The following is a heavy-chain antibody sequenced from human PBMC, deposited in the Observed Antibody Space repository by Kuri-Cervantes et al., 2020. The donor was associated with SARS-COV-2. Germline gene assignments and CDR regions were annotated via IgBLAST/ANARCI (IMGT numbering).Heavy chain of an antibody. CDR2: INWNGGST. J-gene: IGHJ4*02. V-gene: IGHV3-20*04. CDR1: GFTFDDYG. D-gene: IGHD6-25*01. CDR3: VRGGAAEY. Sequence: GESLKISCAASGFTFDDYGMSWVRQAPGKGLEWVSGINWNGGSTGYADSVKGRFTISRDTAKSSLYLQMNSLRVEDTAIYYCVRGGAAEYWGQGTLVTVSS.